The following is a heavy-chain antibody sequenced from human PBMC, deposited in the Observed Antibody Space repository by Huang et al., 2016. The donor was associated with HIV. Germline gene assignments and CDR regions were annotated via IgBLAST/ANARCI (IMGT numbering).Heavy chain of an antibody. D-gene: IGHD6-13*01. CDR3: ASQHIGAAATWF. J-gene: IGHJ4*02. V-gene: IGHV4-39*01. CDR2: VYQSEST. CDR1: GDFISSTNYY. Sequence: QLQLQESGPGQVKPSETLSLTCTVSGDFISSTNYYWGWIRQSPGKGLEWVGSVYQSESTNYNPSLKSRVTLSVDTSRNQFSLGLNSVTAADTAVYYCASQHIGAAATWFWGRGTQVAVSS.